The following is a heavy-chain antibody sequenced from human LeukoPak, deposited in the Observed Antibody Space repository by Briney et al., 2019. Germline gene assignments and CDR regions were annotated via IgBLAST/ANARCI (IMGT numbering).Heavy chain of an antibody. D-gene: IGHD3-22*01. J-gene: IGHJ3*02. CDR1: GGSISSHF. CDR3: ARASYYYDSSGYYGDAFDI. Sequence: SETLSLTCTVSGGSISSHFWSWIRQPPGKGLEWIGYIFYSGTTKYNPSLRSRVTMSVDTSKNQFSLKLSSVTAADTAVYYCARASYYYDSSGYYGDAFDIWGQGTMVTVS. CDR2: IFYSGTT. V-gene: IGHV4-59*11.